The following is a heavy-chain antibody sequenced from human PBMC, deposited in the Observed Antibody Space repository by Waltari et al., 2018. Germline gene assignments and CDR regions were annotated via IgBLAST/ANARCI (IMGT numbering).Heavy chain of an antibody. CDR3: TRFIFGMVEGMDV. Sequence: QEQLVQSGAEVKKPGASVTVSCKASGYRFTVYYIPWVGQAPGQGVDWMGRIDPNTGDTNFAQKFEGRVTMTRATSISTVYMELSRLRSDDTAVYYCTRFIFGMVEGMDVWGKGTSVTVSS. CDR1: GYRFTVYY. J-gene: IGHJ6*03. D-gene: IGHD3-3*01. V-gene: IGHV1-2*06. CDR2: IDPNTGDT.